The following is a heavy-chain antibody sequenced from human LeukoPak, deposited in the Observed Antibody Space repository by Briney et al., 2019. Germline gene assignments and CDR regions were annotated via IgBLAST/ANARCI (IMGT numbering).Heavy chain of an antibody. Sequence: MPSETLSLTCAISGYSISAGYFWGWIRQSPVKGLEWIGSVHHTGSDYYNPSLKSRVTIAIDTSKNHFSLNLTSVTAADTAVFFCARVIVTATHVPDAFDLWGQGILVTVFS. CDR1: GYSISAGYF. V-gene: IGHV4-38-2*01. D-gene: IGHD1-26*01. J-gene: IGHJ3*01. CDR2: VHHTGSD. CDR3: ARVIVTATHVPDAFDL.